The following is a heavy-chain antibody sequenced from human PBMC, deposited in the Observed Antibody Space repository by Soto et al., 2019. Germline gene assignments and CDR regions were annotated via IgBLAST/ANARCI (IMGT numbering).Heavy chain of an antibody. V-gene: IGHV3-21*01. J-gene: IGHJ6*02. Sequence: GGSLRLSXAASGFTFSSYSMNWVRQAPGKGLEWVSSISSSSSYIYYADSVKGRFTISRDNAKNSLYLQMNSLRAEDTAVYYCARGTSSSWLTGARDYYYGMDVWGQGTTVTVSS. D-gene: IGHD6-13*01. CDR1: GFTFSSYS. CDR2: ISSSSSYI. CDR3: ARGTSSSWLTGARDYYYGMDV.